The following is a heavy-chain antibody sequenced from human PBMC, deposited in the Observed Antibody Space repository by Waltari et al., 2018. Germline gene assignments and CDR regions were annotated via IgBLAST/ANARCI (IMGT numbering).Heavy chain of an antibody. CDR1: GFKIKGFS. J-gene: IGHJ3*01. D-gene: IGHD1-1*01. Sequence: ESGGTLAHAGTSLRLTCAASGFKIKGFSMDWVRQAPGKGPYWPSFIGAGSRPVYYEDSVKGRLTISSDDATNVVHLEMRDLRGEDSATYYCARGCLENSFDLWGPGTTVTVSS. CDR3: ARGCLENSFDL. CDR2: IGAGSRPV. V-gene: IGHV3-48*04.